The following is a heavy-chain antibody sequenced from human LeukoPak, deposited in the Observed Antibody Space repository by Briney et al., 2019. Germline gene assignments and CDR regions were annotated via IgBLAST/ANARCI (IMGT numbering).Heavy chain of an antibody. CDR1: GLTFSSYW. Sequence: GGSLRLSCAASGLTFSSYWMHWVRQAPGKGLVWVSRINSDGSSTSYADSVKGRFTISRDNAKNTLYLQMNSLRAEDTAVYYCARDFQLAYFDYWGQGTLVTVSS. D-gene: IGHD2-2*01. CDR3: ARDFQLAYFDY. J-gene: IGHJ4*02. CDR2: INSDGSST. V-gene: IGHV3-74*01.